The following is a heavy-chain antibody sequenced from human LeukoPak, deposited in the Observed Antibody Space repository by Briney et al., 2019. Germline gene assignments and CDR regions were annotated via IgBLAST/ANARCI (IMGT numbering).Heavy chain of an antibody. V-gene: IGHV3-21*01. CDR1: GFTFSSYS. CDR2: ISSSSSYI. D-gene: IGHD3-10*01. J-gene: IGHJ4*02. Sequence: GGSLRLSCAASGFTFSSYSMNWVRQAPGKGLEWVSSISSSSSYIYYAGSVKGRFTISRDNAKNSLYLQMNSLRAEDTAVYYCARDLVVRGAPGAYWGQGTLVTVSS. CDR3: ARDLVVRGAPGAY.